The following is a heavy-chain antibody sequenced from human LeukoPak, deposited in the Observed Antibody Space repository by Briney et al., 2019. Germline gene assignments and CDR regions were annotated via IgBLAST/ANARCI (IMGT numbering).Heavy chain of an antibody. CDR2: VNSDGSGT. CDR1: GFTFSRYS. J-gene: IGHJ4*02. Sequence: GGSLRLSCAASGFTFSRYSMHWVRQAPGKGLVWVSHVNSDGSGTDYADSVKGRFTISRDNAKNSLYLQMNSLRAEDTAVYYCARDSGYIDYWGQGTLVTVSS. CDR3: ARDSGYIDY. V-gene: IGHV3-74*01.